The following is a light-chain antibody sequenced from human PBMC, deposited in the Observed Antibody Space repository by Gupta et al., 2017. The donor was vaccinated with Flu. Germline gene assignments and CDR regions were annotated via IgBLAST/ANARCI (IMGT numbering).Light chain of an antibody. V-gene: IGLV2-14*03. Sequence: SDVGSYDDVSWYQHHPGEAPKLLVYDVTTRPSGVSNRFSGSKSGNTAFLTISGLQAEDEATYFCSSFTSITSLYVFGTGTKVTVL. CDR3: SSFTSITSLYV. CDR2: DVT. J-gene: IGLJ1*01. CDR1: SDVGSYDD.